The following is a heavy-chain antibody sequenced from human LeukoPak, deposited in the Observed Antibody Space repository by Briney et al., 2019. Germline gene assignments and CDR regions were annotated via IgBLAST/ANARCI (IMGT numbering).Heavy chain of an antibody. CDR1: GYTFTSYD. CDR2: MNPNSGNT. J-gene: IGHJ4*02. CDR3: ARGVTDGSGNYPLDY. Sequence: GASVKVSCKASGYTFTSYDINWVRQATGQGLEWMGWMNPNSGNTGYAQKFLGRVTITRNPSISTAYMELSSLGSEDTAVYYCARGVTDGSGNYPLDYWGQGTLVTVSS. D-gene: IGHD3-10*01. V-gene: IGHV1-8*03.